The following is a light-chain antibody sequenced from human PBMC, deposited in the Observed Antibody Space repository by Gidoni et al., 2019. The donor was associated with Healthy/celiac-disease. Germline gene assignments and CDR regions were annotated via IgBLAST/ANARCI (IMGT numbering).Light chain of an antibody. Sequence: IGLTQSPATLSLSPGDRATLSCRASQSVSTYLAWYQQKPGQAPRLLIYDASNRATGIPARFSGSGSGTDFTLTISSLEPEDFAVYYCQQRSNWPALTFGGGTKVEIK. J-gene: IGKJ4*01. CDR3: QQRSNWPALT. CDR1: QSVSTY. CDR2: DAS. V-gene: IGKV3-11*01.